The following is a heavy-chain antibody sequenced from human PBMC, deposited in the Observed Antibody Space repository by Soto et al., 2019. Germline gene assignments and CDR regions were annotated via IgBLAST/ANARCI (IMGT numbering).Heavy chain of an antibody. D-gene: IGHD2-21*01. J-gene: IGHJ6*02. CDR2: FSYTGTT. CDR1: GDSISNYY. Sequence: QVQLQESGPGLVKPSETLSLTCSVSGDSISNYYWNWIRQPPGKGLEWIGYFSYTGTTNYNPSLXSXVXXSADTSKNQFFLKLTSVTAADTAGYYCGRHLFSDVWGQGTTVTVSS. V-gene: IGHV4-59*08. CDR3: GRHLFSDV.